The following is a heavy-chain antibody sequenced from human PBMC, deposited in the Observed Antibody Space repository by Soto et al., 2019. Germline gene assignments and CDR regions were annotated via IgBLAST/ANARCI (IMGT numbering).Heavy chain of an antibody. CDR1: GGALTSYP. CDR2: IDPIVDTS. J-gene: IGHJ4*02. D-gene: IGHD1-20*01. Sequence: QVRLEQSGAEVKKPGSSVRVSCQASGGALTSYPIHWVRQAPGQGLEWMGVIDPIVDTSNLAENFKTRLTLPADTSTNTVYMDLTSLRSDGTAIYFCATYPRPYKWTDIWGRGTQLTVSS. V-gene: IGHV1-69*06. CDR3: ATYPRPYKWTDI.